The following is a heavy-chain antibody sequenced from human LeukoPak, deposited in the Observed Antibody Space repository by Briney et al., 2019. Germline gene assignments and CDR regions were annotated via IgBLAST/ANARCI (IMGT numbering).Heavy chain of an antibody. V-gene: IGHV4-34*01. CDR3: ARVETGTIHY. J-gene: IGHJ4*02. CDR2: INHSGST. D-gene: IGHD1-1*01. CDR1: GGSFSGYY. Sequence: SETLSLTCAVYGGSFSGYYWSWIGQPPGKGLEWIGEINHSGSTNYNPSLKSRVTISVDTSKNQFSLKLSSVTAADTAVYYCARVETGTIHYWGQGTLVTVSS.